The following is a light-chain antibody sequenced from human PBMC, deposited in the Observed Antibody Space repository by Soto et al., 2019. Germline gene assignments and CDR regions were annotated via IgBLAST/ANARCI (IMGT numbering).Light chain of an antibody. J-gene: IGKJ4*01. V-gene: IGKV3-20*01. Sequence: EIVLTQSPGTRSLSPGERATLSCRASQSVSSSYLAWYQQKPGQAPRLLIYGASSRATGIPDRFSGSGSGKDFTLTISRLEPEDFAVYYCQQYGSSPLTFGGGTKVEIK. CDR2: GAS. CDR1: QSVSSSY. CDR3: QQYGSSPLT.